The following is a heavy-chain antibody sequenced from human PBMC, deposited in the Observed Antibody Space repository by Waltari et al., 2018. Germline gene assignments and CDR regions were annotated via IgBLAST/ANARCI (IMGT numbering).Heavy chain of an antibody. Sequence: QVQLVQSGAEVKKPGSSVKVSCKASGGTFSSYAISWVRQAPGQGTERLGGIIPILGIANYAQKFQGRVTITADESTSTAYMELSSLRSEDTAVYYCASSLREQNYYYYYMDVWGKGTTVTVSS. CDR1: GGTFSSYA. V-gene: IGHV1-69*04. D-gene: IGHD3-16*01. CDR3: ASSLREQNYYYYYMDV. J-gene: IGHJ6*03. CDR2: IIPILGIA.